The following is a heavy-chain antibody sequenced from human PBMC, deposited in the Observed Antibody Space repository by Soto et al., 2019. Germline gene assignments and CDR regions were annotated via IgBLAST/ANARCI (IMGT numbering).Heavy chain of an antibody. Sequence: GGSLRLSCAASGFTFSSYSMNWVRQAPGKGLEWVSSITSSSSSIYYADSVKGRFTISRDNAKNSLYLEMNSLRAEDTAVYYCARESSGWYYRDDYWGQGTLVTVSS. J-gene: IGHJ4*02. CDR3: ARESSGWYYRDDY. CDR2: ITSSSSSI. V-gene: IGHV3-21*01. D-gene: IGHD6-19*01. CDR1: GFTFSSYS.